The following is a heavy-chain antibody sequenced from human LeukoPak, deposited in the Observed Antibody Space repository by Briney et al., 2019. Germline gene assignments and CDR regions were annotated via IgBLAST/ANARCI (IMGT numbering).Heavy chain of an antibody. D-gene: IGHD3-22*01. CDR1: GGSIGFCL. J-gene: IGHJ4*02. CDR2: INGNGGT. CDR3: ARGYYDSSGYYYFDY. Sequence: SETLSLTCTVSGGSIGFCLWSWIRQPAGKGLEWIGRINGNGGTNYNPSLKSRVTISVDTSKNQFSLKLSSVTAADTAVYYCARGYYDSSGYYYFDYWGQGTLVTVST. V-gene: IGHV4-4*07.